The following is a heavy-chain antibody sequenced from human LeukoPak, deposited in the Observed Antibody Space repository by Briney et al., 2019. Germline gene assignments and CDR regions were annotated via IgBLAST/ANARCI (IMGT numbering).Heavy chain of an antibody. J-gene: IGHJ6*03. CDR1: GFTFSRYA. V-gene: IGHV3-23*01. D-gene: IGHD2-2*01. CDR3: AKPSSTSGHYYYYMDV. CDR2: ISGSGGST. Sequence: GGSLRLSCAASGFTFSRYAMSWVRQAPGKGLEWVSAISGSGGSTYYADSVKGRFTISRDNSKNTLYLQMNSLRAEDTAVYYCAKPSSTSGHYYYYMDVWGKGTTVTVSS.